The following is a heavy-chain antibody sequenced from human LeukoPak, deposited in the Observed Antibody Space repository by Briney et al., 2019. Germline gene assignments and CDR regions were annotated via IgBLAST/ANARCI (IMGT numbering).Heavy chain of an antibody. CDR2: IKQDGSEK. Sequence: GGSLRLSCEASGFTFNTYSMNWARQAPGKGLEWVANIKQDGSEKYYVDSVKGRFTISRDNAKNSLYLQMNSLRAEDTAVYYCARADSSIAARLSRSSIFNYYYYMDVWGKGTTVTVSS. D-gene: IGHD6-6*01. CDR3: ARADSSIAARLSRSSIFNYYYYMDV. V-gene: IGHV3-7*01. J-gene: IGHJ6*03. CDR1: GFTFNTYS.